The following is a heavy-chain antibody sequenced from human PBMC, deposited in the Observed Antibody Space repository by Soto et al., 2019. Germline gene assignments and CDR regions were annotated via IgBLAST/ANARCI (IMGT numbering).Heavy chain of an antibody. J-gene: IGHJ6*02. CDR3: ARDSSPITIFGVVIPYYYYGMDV. V-gene: IGHV1-2*04. Sequence: ASVKVSCKASGYTFTGYYMHWVRQAPGQGLEWMGWINPNSGGTNYAQKFQGWVTMTRDTSISTAYMELSRLRSDDTAVYYCARDSSPITIFGVVIPYYYYGMDVWGQGTTVTVSS. CDR1: GYTFTGYY. D-gene: IGHD3-3*01. CDR2: INPNSGGT.